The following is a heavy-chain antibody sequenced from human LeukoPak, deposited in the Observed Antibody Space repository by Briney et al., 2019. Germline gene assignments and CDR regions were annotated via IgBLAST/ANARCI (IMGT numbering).Heavy chain of an antibody. D-gene: IGHD1-14*01. Sequence: ASVKVSCKASGYTFTSYYIHWVRQAPGQGLEWMGGIIPIFGTANYAQKFQGRVTITADESTSTAYMELSSLRSEDTAVYYCARLGPTELPAWGQGTLVTVSS. J-gene: IGHJ4*02. CDR1: GYTFTSYY. CDR3: ARLGPTELPA. CDR2: IIPIFGTA. V-gene: IGHV1-69*13.